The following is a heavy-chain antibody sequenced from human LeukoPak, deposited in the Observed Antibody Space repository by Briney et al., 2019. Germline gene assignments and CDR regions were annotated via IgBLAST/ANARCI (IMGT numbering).Heavy chain of an antibody. CDR3: ARRAQLLWFGDYYYYMDV. Sequence: ASVKVSCKASGYTFTNYGISWVRQAPGQGLEWMGWISGYNANTNYVQKFQGRVTMTTDTSTHTAYMELRSLRSDDTAVYYCARRAQLLWFGDYYYYMDVWGKGTTVTISS. CDR1: GYTFTNYG. D-gene: IGHD3-10*01. CDR2: ISGYNANT. V-gene: IGHV1-18*01. J-gene: IGHJ6*03.